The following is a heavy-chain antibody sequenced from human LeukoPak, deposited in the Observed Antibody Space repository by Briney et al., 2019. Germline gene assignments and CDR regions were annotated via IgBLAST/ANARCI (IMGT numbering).Heavy chain of an antibody. J-gene: IGHJ4*02. CDR1: GGSISRTNW. CDR2: ISLSGHT. V-gene: IGHV4-4*02. D-gene: IGHD1-26*01. CDR3: SRESGAFSPFGY. Sequence: SETLSLTCDASGGSISRTNWWSWVRQSPGQGLEWIGEISLSGHTNYNPSLQSRVTMSLGETKNQVSLDLASVTDADTTVCYCSRESGAFSPFGYWGQGTLVTVHS.